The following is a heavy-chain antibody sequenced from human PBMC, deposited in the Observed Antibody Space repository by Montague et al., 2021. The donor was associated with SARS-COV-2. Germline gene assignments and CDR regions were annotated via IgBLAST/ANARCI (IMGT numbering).Heavy chain of an antibody. J-gene: IGHJ4*02. D-gene: IGHD6-13*01. Sequence: PALVKPTQTLTLTCTFSGFSLSTSGMCVSWIRQPPGKAREWLARXDWXDDKYYSTSLKTRLTISKDTSKNQVVLTMTNMDPVDTATYYCAREIAAAGPAPDYWGQGTLVTVSS. CDR1: GFSLSTSGMC. V-gene: IGHV2-70*11. CDR2: XDWXDDK. CDR3: AREIAAAGPAPDY.